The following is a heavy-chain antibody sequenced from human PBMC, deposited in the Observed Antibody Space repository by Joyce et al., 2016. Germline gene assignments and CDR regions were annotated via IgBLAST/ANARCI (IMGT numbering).Heavy chain of an antibody. CDR2: ISTDGSKK. J-gene: IGHJ4*02. CDR1: GFTCNRYA. D-gene: IGHD2-2*01. Sequence: QVQLVESGGGVAQPGRSLRLSCAASGFTCNRYARQWVRQTPGTGLEWVAVISTDGSKKFYSDSVKDRFIISRDNSNKMVFVQMNSLRVEDTGVYYCARSPSNSWHTFDSWGQGTLVSVSS. CDR3: ARSPSNSWHTFDS. V-gene: IGHV3-30-3*01.